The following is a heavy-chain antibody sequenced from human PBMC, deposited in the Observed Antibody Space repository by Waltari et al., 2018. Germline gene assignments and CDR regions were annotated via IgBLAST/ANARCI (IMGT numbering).Heavy chain of an antibody. CDR1: GFTFRSYA. V-gene: IGHV3-23*04. CDR2: ISGSGGST. J-gene: IGHJ2*01. D-gene: IGHD6-19*01. Sequence: EVQLVESGGGLVQPGGSLRLSCAASGFTFRSYAMSWVRQAPGKGLEWVSAISGSGGSTDYADSGKGRFTISRDNSKNTLYLQMNSLRAEDTAVYYCAKGSGWTHWYFDLWGRGTLVTVSS. CDR3: AKGSGWTHWYFDL.